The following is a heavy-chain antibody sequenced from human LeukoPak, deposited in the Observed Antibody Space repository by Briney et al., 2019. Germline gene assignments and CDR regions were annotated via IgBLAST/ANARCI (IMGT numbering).Heavy chain of an antibody. CDR1: GGSISSGSYY. CDR3: ARHIAAAGHDAFDI. J-gene: IGHJ3*02. Sequence: PSQTLSLTCTVSGGSISSGSYYWSWIRQPAGKGLEWIGRIYTSGSTNYNPSLKSRVTISVDKSKNQFSLKLSSVTAADTAVYYCARHIAAAGHDAFDIWGQGTMVTVSS. CDR2: IYTSGST. V-gene: IGHV4-61*02. D-gene: IGHD6-13*01.